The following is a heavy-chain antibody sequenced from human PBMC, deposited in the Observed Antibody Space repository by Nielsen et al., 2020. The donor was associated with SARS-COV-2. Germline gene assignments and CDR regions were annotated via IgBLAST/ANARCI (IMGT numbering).Heavy chain of an antibody. CDR2: INHSGST. CDR1: GGSISSGGYY. Sequence: SETLSLTCTVSGGSISSGGYYWSWIRQHPGKGLEWIGEINHSGSTNYNPSLKSRVTISVDTSKNQFSLKLSSVTAADTAVYYCARGPYCSGGSCYSDWFDPWGQGTLVTVSS. CDR3: ARGPYCSGGSCYSDWFDP. J-gene: IGHJ5*02. D-gene: IGHD2-15*01. V-gene: IGHV4-31*03.